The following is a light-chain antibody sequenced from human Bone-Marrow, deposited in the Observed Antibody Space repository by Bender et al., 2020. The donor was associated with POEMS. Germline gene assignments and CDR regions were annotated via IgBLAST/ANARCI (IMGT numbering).Light chain of an antibody. V-gene: IGLV2-14*02. Sequence: QSALTQPASVSGSPGQSITISCTGTSSDVGSYNLVSWYQHHPGKAPELIIYEVNKRPSGVPDRFSGSKSGNTASLTVSGLQAEDEANYYCSSFTSSRTWVFGGGTKLTVL. CDR2: EVN. CDR1: SSDVGSYNL. J-gene: IGLJ3*02. CDR3: SSFTSSRTWV.